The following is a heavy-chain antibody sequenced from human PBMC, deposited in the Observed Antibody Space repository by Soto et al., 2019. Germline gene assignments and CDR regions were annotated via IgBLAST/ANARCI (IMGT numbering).Heavy chain of an antibody. D-gene: IGHD3-3*01. CDR1: GFTFSSYA. Sequence: QPVGSLRLSCAASGFTFSSYAMSWVRQAPGKGLEWVSAISGSGGSTYYADSVKGRFTISRDNSKNTLYLQMNSLRAEDTAVYYCAKDEGDYDFWSGYYTYYYYGMDVWGQGTTVTVSS. CDR3: AKDEGDYDFWSGYYTYYYYGMDV. J-gene: IGHJ6*02. CDR2: ISGSGGST. V-gene: IGHV3-23*01.